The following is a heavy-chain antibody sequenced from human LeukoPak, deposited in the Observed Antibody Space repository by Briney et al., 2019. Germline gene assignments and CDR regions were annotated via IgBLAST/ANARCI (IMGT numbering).Heavy chain of an antibody. V-gene: IGHV4-61*01. CDR1: GGSVSSGSYY. J-gene: IGHJ4*02. CDR2: IYYSGST. D-gene: IGHD3-22*01. Sequence: SETLSLTCTVSGGSVSSGSYYWSWIRRPPGKGLEWIGYIYYSGSTNYNPSLKSRVTISVDTSKNQFSLKLSSVTAADTAVYYCASSYYYDSSDLDYWGQGTLVTVSS. CDR3: ASSYYYDSSDLDY.